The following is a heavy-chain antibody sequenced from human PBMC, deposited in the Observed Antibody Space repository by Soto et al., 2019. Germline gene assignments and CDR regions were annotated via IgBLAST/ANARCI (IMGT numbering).Heavy chain of an antibody. CDR2: ISGSGGNT. CDR1: GFTFSNHA. CDR3: AKDGTTVTTGYFDY. J-gene: IGHJ4*02. V-gene: IGHV3-23*01. D-gene: IGHD4-17*01. Sequence: GGSLRLSCAASGFTFSNHAMSWFRQAPGKGLEWVSGISGSGGNTYYADSVKGRFTISRDNSKNTLYLQMNSLRAEDTAVYHCAKDGTTVTTGYFDYWGQGALVTVSS.